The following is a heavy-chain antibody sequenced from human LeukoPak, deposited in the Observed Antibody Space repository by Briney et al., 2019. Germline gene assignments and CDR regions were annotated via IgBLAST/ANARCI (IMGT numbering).Heavy chain of an antibody. Sequence: SETLSLTCTVSGGSISSYYWSWIRQPAGKGLEWIGRIYTSGSTNYNPSLKSRVTMSVDTSKNQFSLKLSSVTAADTAVYYCARVLRFLEWLYNAFDIWGQGTMVTVSS. CDR2: IYTSGST. J-gene: IGHJ3*02. CDR1: GGSISSYY. V-gene: IGHV4-4*07. D-gene: IGHD3-3*01. CDR3: ARVLRFLEWLYNAFDI.